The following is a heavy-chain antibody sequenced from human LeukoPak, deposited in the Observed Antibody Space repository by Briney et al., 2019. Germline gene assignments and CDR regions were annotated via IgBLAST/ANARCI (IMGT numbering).Heavy chain of an antibody. V-gene: IGHV4-30-4*01. CDR1: GGSISSGDYY. J-gene: IGHJ4*02. Sequence: PSETLSLTCTVSGGSISSGDYYWSWIRQPPGKGLEWIGYIYYSGSTYYNPSLKSRVTISVDTSQNQFSLQLRSVAAADTAVYYCARDATYYYDSSGGFDYWGQGTLVTVSS. D-gene: IGHD3-22*01. CDR3: ARDATYYYDSSGGFDY. CDR2: IYYSGST.